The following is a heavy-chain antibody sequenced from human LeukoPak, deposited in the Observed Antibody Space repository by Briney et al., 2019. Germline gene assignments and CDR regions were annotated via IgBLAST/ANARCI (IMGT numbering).Heavy chain of an antibody. CDR1: GYSFTSYW. J-gene: IGHJ4*02. CDR2: IYPGDSDT. Sequence: GESLKISCKGSGYSFTSYWIGWVRQMPGKGREWMGIIYPGDSDTRYSPSFQGQVTISADKSISTAYLQWSSLKASDTAMYYCARHASITGKEFDYWGQGTLVTVSS. CDR3: ARHASITGKEFDY. V-gene: IGHV5-51*01. D-gene: IGHD1-20*01.